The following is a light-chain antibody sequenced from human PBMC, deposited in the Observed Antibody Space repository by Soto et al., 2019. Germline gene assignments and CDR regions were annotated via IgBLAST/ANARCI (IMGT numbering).Light chain of an antibody. CDR2: DAS. CDR3: QQRDSWPLT. J-gene: IGKJ4*01. Sequence: EIVLTQSPATLSLSPGERATLSCRASQGVGRTLAWFQQKPGQAPRLLIYDASNRATGIPARFTGSGSGTDFTLTIRSLEPEDFAIYYCQQRDSWPLTFGGGTKVEIK. CDR1: QGVGRT. V-gene: IGKV3-11*01.